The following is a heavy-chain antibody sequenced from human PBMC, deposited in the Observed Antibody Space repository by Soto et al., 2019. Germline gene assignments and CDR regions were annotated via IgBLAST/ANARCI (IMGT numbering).Heavy chain of an antibody. CDR2: ISGSGVST. CDR1: GFTFSSYA. J-gene: IGHJ4*02. D-gene: IGHD3-22*01. CDR3: AKSPGMYYYDSSGYYTYDY. V-gene: IGHV3-23*01. Sequence: GGSLRLSCAASGFTFSSYAMSWVRQAPGKGLEWVSAISGSGVSTYYADSVKGRFTISRDNSKNTLYLQMNSLRAEDTAVYYCAKSPGMYYYDSSGYYTYDYWGQGTLVTSPQ.